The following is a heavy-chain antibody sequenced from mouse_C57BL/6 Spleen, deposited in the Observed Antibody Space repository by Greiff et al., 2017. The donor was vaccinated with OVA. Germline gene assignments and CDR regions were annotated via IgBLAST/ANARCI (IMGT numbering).Heavy chain of an antibody. CDR3: ARWRDYYGSYFYY. D-gene: IGHD1-1*01. Sequence: VQLQQSVAELVRPGASVKLSCTASGFNIKNTYMHWVKQRPEQGLEWIGRIDPANGNTNYAPKFQGKANITADSSSNTAYLQLSSLTSEDTAIYYCARWRDYYGSYFYYWGQGTTLTVSS. J-gene: IGHJ2*01. V-gene: IGHV14-3*01. CDR1: GFNIKNTY. CDR2: IDPANGNT.